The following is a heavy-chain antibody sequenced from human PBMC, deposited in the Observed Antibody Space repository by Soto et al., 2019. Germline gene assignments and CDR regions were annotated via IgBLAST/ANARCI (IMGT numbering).Heavy chain of an antibody. V-gene: IGHV3-53*01. D-gene: IGHD6-6*01. J-gene: IGHJ4*02. CDR2: IYSAGST. CDR1: VLTFSRTQ. CDR3: ARAREPEYSSSIFFDY. Sequence: GCLTLSLAVSVLTFSRTQMSLGRAPPGKGLQWVSVIYSAGSTYYANAVKVRFTISIDSSENKIFLELNRLTVDDAAVYYCARAREPEYSSSIFFDYWGQGTVVTVSS.